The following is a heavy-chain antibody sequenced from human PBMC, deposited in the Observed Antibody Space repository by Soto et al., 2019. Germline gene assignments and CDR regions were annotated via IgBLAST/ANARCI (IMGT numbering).Heavy chain of an antibody. Sequence: QVQLQQSGPGLVKPSETLSLTCTVPAGSVTSDPYYFTWVRRRPGKGLEWIGYIYYTGSTYYSPSLRSRVSISRDTSKNQFSLRLPPVTAADTAVYYCAAQGGLESRYFYALFAWGQGTLVTVSS. D-gene: IGHD2-15*01. J-gene: IGHJ5*02. CDR3: AAQGGLESRYFYALFA. V-gene: IGHV4-31*03. CDR2: IYYTGST. CDR1: AGSVTSDPYY.